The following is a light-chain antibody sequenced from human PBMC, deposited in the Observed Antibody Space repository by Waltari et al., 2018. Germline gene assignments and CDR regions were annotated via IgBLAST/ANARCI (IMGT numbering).Light chain of an antibody. Sequence: DIQMTRSPPSLSASVGDRVTVTCRASQVINKELTWYQVKPGKAPTLLIYAAATLQTGVSSRFSGSGSGTDFTLTISSLQPEDVATYFCQQDYTTPLTFGGGTKVEIK. CDR1: QVINKE. CDR3: QQDYTTPLT. J-gene: IGKJ4*01. CDR2: AAA. V-gene: IGKV1-27*01.